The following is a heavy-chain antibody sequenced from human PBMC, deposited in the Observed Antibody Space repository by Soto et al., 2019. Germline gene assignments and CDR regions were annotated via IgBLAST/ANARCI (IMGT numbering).Heavy chain of an antibody. Sequence: GGSLRLSCAASGFTFSSYGMHWVRQAPGKGLEWVAVISYDGSNKYYADSVKGRFTISRDNSKNTLYLQMNSLRAEDTAVYYCGKPPVGYSSGWDILDYWGQGTLVTVSS. CDR3: GKPPVGYSSGWDILDY. CDR2: ISYDGSNK. J-gene: IGHJ4*02. V-gene: IGHV3-30*18. CDR1: GFTFSSYG. D-gene: IGHD6-19*01.